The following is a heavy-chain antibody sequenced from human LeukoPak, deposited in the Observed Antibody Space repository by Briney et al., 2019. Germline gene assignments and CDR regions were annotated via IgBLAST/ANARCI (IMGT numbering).Heavy chain of an antibody. J-gene: IGHJ5*02. D-gene: IGHD2-2*01. V-gene: IGHV1-2*02. Sequence: ASVKVSCKASGYTFTGYYMHWVRQAPGQGLEWMGWINPNSGGTNYAQKFQGRVTMTRDTSISTAYMELSRLRSDDTAVYYCALLGYCSSTSCYGFDPWGRGTLVTVSS. CDR3: ALLGYCSSTSCYGFDP. CDR2: INPNSGGT. CDR1: GYTFTGYY.